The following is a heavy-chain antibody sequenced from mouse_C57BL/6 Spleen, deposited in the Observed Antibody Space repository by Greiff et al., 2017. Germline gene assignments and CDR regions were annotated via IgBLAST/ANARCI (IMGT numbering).Heavy chain of an antibody. D-gene: IGHD2-4*01. CDR2: IDPSDSYT. CDR1: GYTFTSYW. J-gene: IGHJ2*01. CDR3: ARGGGLRRELYFDY. Sequence: QVQLQQPGAELVMPGASVKLSCKASGYTFTSYWMHWVKQRPGQGLEWIGEIDPSDSYTNYNQKFKGKSTLTVDKSSSTAYMQLSSLTSEDSAVYYCARGGGLRRELYFDYWGQGTTLTVSS. V-gene: IGHV1-69*01.